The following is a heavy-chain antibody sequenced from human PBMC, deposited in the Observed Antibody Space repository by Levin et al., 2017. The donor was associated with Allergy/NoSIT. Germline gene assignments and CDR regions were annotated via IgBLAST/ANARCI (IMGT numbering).Heavy chain of an antibody. Sequence: GGSLRLSCAASGFTFRTFSMNWVRQVPGRGLEWVSSISSGSVYIYYADSVKGRFTISRDDAKNSLYLQMNSLRAEDTAVYYCARAVPGDYWGQGTLVTVSS. V-gene: IGHV3-21*01. CDR1: GFTFRTFS. J-gene: IGHJ4*02. CDR3: ARAVPGDY. CDR2: ISSGSVYI. D-gene: IGHD3-10*01.